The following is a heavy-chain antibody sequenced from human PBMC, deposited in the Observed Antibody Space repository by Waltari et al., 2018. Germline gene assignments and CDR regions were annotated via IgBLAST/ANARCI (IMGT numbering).Heavy chain of an antibody. J-gene: IGHJ5*02. V-gene: IGHV1-24*01. CDR3: ATANFWSGYYSVRGNWFDP. CDR1: GYTLTALS. Sequence: QVQLVQSGAEVKKPGASVKVSCKVSGYTLTALSMHWVRQAPGKGLEWMGGFDPEDGETIYAQKFQGRVTMTEDTSTDTAYMELSSLRSEDTAVYYCATANFWSGYYSVRGNWFDPWGQGTLVTVSS. D-gene: IGHD3-3*01. CDR2: FDPEDGET.